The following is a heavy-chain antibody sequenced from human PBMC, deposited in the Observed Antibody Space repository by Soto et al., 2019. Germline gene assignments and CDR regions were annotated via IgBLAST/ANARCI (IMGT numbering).Heavy chain of an antibody. CDR1: GFTFSSYA. V-gene: IGHV3-23*01. J-gene: IGHJ4*02. CDR2: ISGSGGST. CDR3: ASTDRAGFGVVDY. D-gene: IGHD3-3*01. Sequence: GGSLRLSCAASGFTFSSYAMSWVRQAPGKGLEWVSAISGSGGSTYYADSVKGRFTISRDTSKNTLYLQMNSLRAEDTAVYYCASTDRAGFGVVDYWGQGTLVTVSS.